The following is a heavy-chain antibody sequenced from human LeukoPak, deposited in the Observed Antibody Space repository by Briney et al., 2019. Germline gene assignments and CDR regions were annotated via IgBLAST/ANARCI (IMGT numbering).Heavy chain of an antibody. V-gene: IGHV3-30*04. CDR2: ISYDGSNK. Sequence: PGGSLRLSCAASGFTFSSYAMHWVRQAPGKGLEWVAVISYDGSNKYYADSVKGRFTLSRDNSKNTLYLQMNSLRAEDTAVYYCARGRAINCSSTSCYVGEGYFDYWGQGTLVTVSS. D-gene: IGHD2-2*01. CDR3: ARGRAINCSSTSCYVGEGYFDY. J-gene: IGHJ4*02. CDR1: GFTFSSYA.